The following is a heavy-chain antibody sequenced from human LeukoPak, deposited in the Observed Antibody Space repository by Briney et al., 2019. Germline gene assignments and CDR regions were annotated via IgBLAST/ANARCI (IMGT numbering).Heavy chain of an antibody. D-gene: IGHD4-11*01. V-gene: IGHV4-34*01. CDR2: INHRGST. Sequence: KPSETLSLTCAVFGGSLSGQYWSWIRQPPGKGLEWIGEINHRGSTTYNPSLKSRVTISVDTSKSQFSLKVRSLTAADTAVYYCARDRYSNSFYYYYAMDVRGQGTTVTVSS. J-gene: IGHJ6*02. CDR3: ARDRYSNSFYYYYAMDV. CDR1: GGSLSGQY.